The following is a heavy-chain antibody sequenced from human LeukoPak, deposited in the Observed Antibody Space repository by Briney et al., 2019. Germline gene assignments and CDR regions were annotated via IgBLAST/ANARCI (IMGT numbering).Heavy chain of an antibody. CDR2: ISAYNGNT. V-gene: IGHV1-18*01. J-gene: IGHJ6*02. D-gene: IGHD5-18*01. CDR3: ARTYSYGYGYYYYGMDV. CDR1: GYTFTSYG. Sequence: ASVKVSCKASGYTFTSYGISWVRQAPEQGLEWMGWISAYNGNTNYAQKLQGRVTMTTDTSTSTAYMELRSLRSDDTAVYYCARTYSYGYGYYYYGMDVWGQGTTVAVS.